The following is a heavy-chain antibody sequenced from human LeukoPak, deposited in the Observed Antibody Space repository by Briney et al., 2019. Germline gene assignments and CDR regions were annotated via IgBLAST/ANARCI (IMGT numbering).Heavy chain of an antibody. Sequence: SETPSLTCAVYGGSFSGYYWSWIRQPPGKGLEWIGEINHSGSTNYNPSLKSRVTISVDTSKSQFSLKLSSVTAADTAVYYCARARPRYRDYWGQGTLVTVSS. J-gene: IGHJ4*02. D-gene: IGHD1-26*01. V-gene: IGHV4-34*01. CDR2: INHSGST. CDR3: ARARPRYRDY. CDR1: GGSFSGYY.